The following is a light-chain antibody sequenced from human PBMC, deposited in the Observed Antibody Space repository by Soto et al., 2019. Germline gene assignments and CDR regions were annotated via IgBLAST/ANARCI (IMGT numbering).Light chain of an antibody. CDR2: AAP. J-gene: IGKJ5*01. CDR3: QQYDKLPIT. CDR1: QDIGNS. Sequence: DIQMTQSPSSLSGSVGDRVTITCQASQDIGNSVNWYQQKPGKAPKLLLSAAPNLERGDPLRFGGSGSGTDFAFIVSSLQREDVATYWCQQYDKLPITCGEGTRLEIK. V-gene: IGKV1-33*01.